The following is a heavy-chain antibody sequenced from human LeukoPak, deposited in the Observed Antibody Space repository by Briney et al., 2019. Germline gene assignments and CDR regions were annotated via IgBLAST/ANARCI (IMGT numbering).Heavy chain of an antibody. CDR2: ISYDGSNK. V-gene: IGHV3-30-3*01. Sequence: GGSLRLSCAASGFTFSSDAMSWVRQAPGKGLEWVAVISYDGSNKYYADSVKGRFTISRDNSKNTLCLQMNSLRAEDTAVYYCAKAQGLGAFDIWGQGTMVTVSS. J-gene: IGHJ3*02. CDR3: AKAQGLGAFDI. CDR1: GFTFSSDA.